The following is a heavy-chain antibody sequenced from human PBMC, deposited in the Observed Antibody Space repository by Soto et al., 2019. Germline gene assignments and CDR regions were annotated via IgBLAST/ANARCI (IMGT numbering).Heavy chain of an antibody. CDR1: GGTFSSSG. J-gene: IGHJ4*02. CDR3: ARGWYSRYDFSFPYYFDY. Sequence: SVKVSCKASGGTFSSSGFSWVRQAPGQGLEWMGMIVPSLDTTNYAQKFQARVTITVDESTSTAYMELSSLRSEDTAVYYCARGWYSRYDFSFPYYFDYWCQGTLVTVSS. D-gene: IGHD5-12*01. V-gene: IGHV1-69*11. CDR2: IVPSLDTT.